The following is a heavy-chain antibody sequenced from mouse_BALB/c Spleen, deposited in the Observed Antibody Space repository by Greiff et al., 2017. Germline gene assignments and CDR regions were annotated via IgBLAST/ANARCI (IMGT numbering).Heavy chain of an antibody. V-gene: IGHV7-3*02. CDR2: IRNKANGYTT. Sequence: EVQLVESGGGLVQPGGSLRLSCATSGFTFTDYYMSWVRQPPGKALEWLGFIRNKANGYTTEYSASVKGRFTISRDNSQSILYLQMNTLRAEDSATYYCARDMRINYFDYWGQGTTLTVSS. D-gene: IGHD2-4*01. J-gene: IGHJ2*01. CDR3: ARDMRINYFDY. CDR1: GFTFTDYY.